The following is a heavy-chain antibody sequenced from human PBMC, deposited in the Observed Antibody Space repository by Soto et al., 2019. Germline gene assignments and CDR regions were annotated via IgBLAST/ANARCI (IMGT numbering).Heavy chain of an antibody. V-gene: IGHV3-21*01. J-gene: IGHJ4*02. D-gene: IGHD3-3*02. Sequence: GGSLRLSCAASGFTFSSYGMHWVRQAPGKGLEWVSSISSSSSCIYYADSVKGRFTISRDNAKNSLYLQMNSLRAEDTAVYYCARHLAGNRDYWGQGPLVTVSS. CDR2: ISSSSSCI. CDR1: GFTFSSYG. CDR3: ARHLAGNRDY.